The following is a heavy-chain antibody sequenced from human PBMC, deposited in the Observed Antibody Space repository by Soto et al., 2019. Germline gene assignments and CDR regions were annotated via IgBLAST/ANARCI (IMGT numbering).Heavy chain of an antibody. J-gene: IGHJ6*02. CDR3: AKGPAIVLVPAAMNYYYGMDV. D-gene: IGHD2-2*01. V-gene: IGHV3-30*18. CDR1: GFTFSSYG. CDR2: ISYDGSNK. Sequence: QVQLVESGGGVVQPGRSLRLSCAASGFTFSSYGMHWVRQAPGKGLEWVAVISYDGSNKYYADSVKGRFTISRDNSKXXLXLXXNSLRAEDTAVYYCAKGPAIVLVPAAMNYYYGMDVWGQGTTVTVSS.